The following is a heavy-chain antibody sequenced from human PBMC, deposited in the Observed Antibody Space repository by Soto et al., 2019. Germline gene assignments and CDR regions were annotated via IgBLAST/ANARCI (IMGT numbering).Heavy chain of an antibody. CDR3: ARVSSTSLNPHY. D-gene: IGHD2-2*01. Sequence: QVQLVQSGAEVKKPGASVKVSCKASGYTFASDGISWVRQAPGQGLEWMGWISTYNGNTDYAQKLLGRVTMTTDTSTSTVYMELKSLRSDDTAVYYCARVSSTSLNPHYWGQGTLVTVSS. CDR2: ISTYNGNT. J-gene: IGHJ4*02. CDR1: GYTFASDG. V-gene: IGHV1-18*01.